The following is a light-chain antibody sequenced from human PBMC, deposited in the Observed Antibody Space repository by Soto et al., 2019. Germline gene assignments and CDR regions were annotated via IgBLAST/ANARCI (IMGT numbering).Light chain of an antibody. J-gene: IGLJ2*01. Sequence: QSALSQPPSASGSPGQSVTISCTGTSSDVGGYNYVSWYQQHPGKAPKLMIYEVSKGPSGVPDRFSGSKSGNTASLTVSGLQAEDDSDYYCSSYAGSNNVVFGGGTKLTVL. CDR3: SSYAGSNNVV. CDR2: EVS. V-gene: IGLV2-8*01. CDR1: SSDVGGYNY.